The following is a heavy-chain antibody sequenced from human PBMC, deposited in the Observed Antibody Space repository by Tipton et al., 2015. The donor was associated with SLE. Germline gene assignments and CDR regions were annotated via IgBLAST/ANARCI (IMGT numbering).Heavy chain of an antibody. J-gene: IGHJ4*02. Sequence: TLSLTCTVSGGSISSYYWGWIRQPPGKGLEWIGSIYHSGSIFYNPSLKSRVTISVDTSNNQFSLKLNSVTAADTAVYYCARGVPYFDYWGQGTLVTVSS. CDR1: GGSISSYY. V-gene: IGHV4-38-2*02. CDR3: ARGVPYFDY. D-gene: IGHD3-3*01. CDR2: IYHSGSI.